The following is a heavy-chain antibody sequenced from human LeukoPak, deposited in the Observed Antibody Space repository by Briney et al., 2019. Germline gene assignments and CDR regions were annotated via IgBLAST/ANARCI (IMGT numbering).Heavy chain of an antibody. Sequence: SETLSLTCTVSGGSISSYYWSWIRQPPGKGLGWIGYIYYSGSTNYNPSLKSRVTISVDTSKNQFSLKLSSVTAADTAVYYCARKLYYYGSGSYHYYMDVWGKGTTVTVSS. D-gene: IGHD3-10*01. CDR1: GGSISSYY. CDR3: ARKLYYYGSGSYHYYMDV. J-gene: IGHJ6*03. V-gene: IGHV4-59*01. CDR2: IYYSGST.